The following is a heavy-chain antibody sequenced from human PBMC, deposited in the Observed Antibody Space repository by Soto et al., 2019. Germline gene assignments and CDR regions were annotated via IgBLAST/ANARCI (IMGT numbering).Heavy chain of an antibody. CDR2: IYHSGST. D-gene: IGHD3-9*01. J-gene: IGHJ6*02. CDR3: ARRLRYLLPGDYGMDV. V-gene: IGHV4-39*01. CDR1: GGSISTTGYF. Sequence: ASETLSLTCTVSGGSISTTGYFWGWIRQPPGKGLEWIGSIYHSGSTYYSPSLKSRVTISIDRSKNQFSLKLNFVTAADTAVYYCARRLRYLLPGDYGMDVWGQGTTVTVSS.